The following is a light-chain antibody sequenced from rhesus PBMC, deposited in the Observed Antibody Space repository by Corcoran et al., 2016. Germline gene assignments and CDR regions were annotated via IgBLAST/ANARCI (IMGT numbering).Light chain of an antibody. V-gene: IGKV1-22*01. CDR1: QSISSW. CDR3: QQYSSSPYS. CDR2: KAS. Sequence: DIQMTQSPSSLSASVGDTVTITCRASQSISSWLAWYQQKPGKAPKLLIYKASSLQSGVPSRFSGSGSGTDFTLPISSLQSEYFATYFCQQYSSSPYSFGQGTKAEIK. J-gene: IGKJ2*01.